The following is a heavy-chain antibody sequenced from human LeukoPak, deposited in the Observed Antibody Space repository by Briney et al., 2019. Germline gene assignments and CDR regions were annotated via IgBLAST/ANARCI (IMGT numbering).Heavy chain of an antibody. J-gene: IGHJ4*02. CDR3: ARASPLLGYCSGGSCFTTGPDY. CDR1: GGSISSSSYY. CDR2: IYTSGST. Sequence: PSETLSLTCTVSGGSISSSSYYWSWIRQPPGKGLEWIGRIYTSGSTNYNPSLKSRVTISVDTSKNQFSLKLSSVTAADTAVYYCARASPLLGYCSGGSCFTTGPDYWGQGTLVTVSS. V-gene: IGHV4-61*02. D-gene: IGHD2-15*01.